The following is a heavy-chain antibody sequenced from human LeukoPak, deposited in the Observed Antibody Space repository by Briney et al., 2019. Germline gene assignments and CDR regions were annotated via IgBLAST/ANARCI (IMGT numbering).Heavy chain of an antibody. D-gene: IGHD2-15*01. CDR1: GFTFGDYG. V-gene: IGHV3-20*04. CDR3: ARDGGDCSGDSCYVDY. Sequence: PGGSLRLSCAASGFTFGDYGMSWVRQAPGKGLEWVSSIKWNGGSTGYADSVKGRFTISRDNAKNSLYLQMNSLRAEDTALYYCARDGGDCSGDSCYVDYWGQGTLVTVSS. J-gene: IGHJ4*02. CDR2: IKWNGGST.